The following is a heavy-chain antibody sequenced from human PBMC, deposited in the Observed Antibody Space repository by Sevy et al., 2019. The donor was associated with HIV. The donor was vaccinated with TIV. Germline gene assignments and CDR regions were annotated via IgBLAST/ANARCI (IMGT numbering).Heavy chain of an antibody. J-gene: IGHJ6*02. CDR1: GYTFTSYG. V-gene: IGHV1-18*01. CDR3: ASGKSDGIVGALRGYYYYGMDV. CDR2: ISAYNGNT. D-gene: IGHD1-26*01. Sequence: ASVKVSCKASGYTFTSYGISWVRQAPGQGLEWMGWISAYNGNTNYAQKLQGRVTMTTDTSTSTAYMELRSLRSDDTAVYNCASGKSDGIVGALRGYYYYGMDVWGQGTTVTVSS.